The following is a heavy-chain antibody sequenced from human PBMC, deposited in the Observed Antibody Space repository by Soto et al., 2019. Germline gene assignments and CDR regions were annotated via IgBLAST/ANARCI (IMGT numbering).Heavy chain of an antibody. CDR3: ARPXYSXGTSGYYPXDY. J-gene: IGHJ4*02. Sequence: SETLSLTCSVSGDFISNTTYYWGWVRQAPGKGLEWVGSIYFSGSGTSHYNPSLKSRVTISVDTSKNQFSLKLNSVTAADTAVYYCARPXYSXGTSGYYPXDYWGQGTXVTVXS. D-gene: IGHD3-22*01. CDR2: IYFSGSGTS. V-gene: IGHV4-39*01. CDR1: GDFISNTTYY.